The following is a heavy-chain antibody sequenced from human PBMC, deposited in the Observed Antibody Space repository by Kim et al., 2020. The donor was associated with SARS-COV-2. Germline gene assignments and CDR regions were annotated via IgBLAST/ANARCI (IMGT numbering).Heavy chain of an antibody. J-gene: IGHJ6*03. CDR1: GFTFSSYG. Sequence: GGSLRLSCAASGFTFSSYGMHLVRQAPGKGLEWVAVIWYDGSNKYYADSVKGRFTISRDNSKNTLYLQMNSLRAEDTAVYYCARGYSSSSGYYYMDVWG. V-gene: IGHV3-33*01. D-gene: IGHD6-6*01. CDR3: ARGYSSSSGYYYMDV. CDR2: IWYDGSNK.